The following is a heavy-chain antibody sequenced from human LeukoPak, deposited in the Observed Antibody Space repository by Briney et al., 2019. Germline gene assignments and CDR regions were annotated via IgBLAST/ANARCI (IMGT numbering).Heavy chain of an antibody. Sequence: GGSLRLSCAASGFTFSSFAMSWVRQAPGKGLEWVSAISGSGGSTYYADSVKGRFTMSRDNSKNTLYLQMNSLRAEDTAVYYCAKGTRHCSSTSCYPSFDYWGQGTLVTVSS. J-gene: IGHJ4*02. CDR2: ISGSGGST. D-gene: IGHD2-2*01. V-gene: IGHV3-23*01. CDR3: AKGTRHCSSTSCYPSFDY. CDR1: GFTFSSFA.